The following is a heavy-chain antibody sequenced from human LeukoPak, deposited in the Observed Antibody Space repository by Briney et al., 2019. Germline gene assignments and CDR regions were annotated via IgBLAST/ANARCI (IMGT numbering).Heavy chain of an antibody. D-gene: IGHD2-2*01. Sequence: TRGGSLRLSCAASGFTFSSYSMNWVRQAPGMGLEWVSSISSSSSYIYYADSVKGRFTISRDNAKNSLYLQMNSLRAEDTAVYYCAMIPEVVPAEFEAGDPGYWGQGTLVTVSS. J-gene: IGHJ4*02. CDR3: AMIPEVVPAEFEAGDPGY. CDR1: GFTFSSYS. CDR2: ISSSSSYI. V-gene: IGHV3-21*01.